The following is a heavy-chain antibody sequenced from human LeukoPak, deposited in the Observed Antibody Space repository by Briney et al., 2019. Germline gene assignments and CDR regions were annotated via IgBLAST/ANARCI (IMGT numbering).Heavy chain of an antibody. J-gene: IGHJ4*02. V-gene: IGHV3-23*01. CDR2: ISGSGGIT. CDR1: GFTFSSYA. Sequence: PGGSLRLSCAASGFTFSSYAMSWVRQAPGKGLEWVSAISGSGGITYYADSVKGRFTISRDNSKNTLYLQMNSLRAEDTAVYYCAKVGATYYYGSGSYGNFDYWGQGTLVTVSS. CDR3: AKVGATYYYGSGSYGNFDY. D-gene: IGHD3-10*01.